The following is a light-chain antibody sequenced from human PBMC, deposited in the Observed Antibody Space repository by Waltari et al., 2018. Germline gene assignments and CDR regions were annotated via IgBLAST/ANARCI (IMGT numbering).Light chain of an antibody. Sequence: DIVMTQSPDSLAVSLGEWATNNCKYSHSVLYRSNNKNYLAWYQQKPGQPPKLLIYWASTRESGVPDRFSGSGSGTDFTLTISSLQAEDVAVYYCQQYYSTPWTFGQGTKVEIK. CDR3: QQYYSTPWT. CDR2: WAS. CDR1: HSVLYRSNNKNY. J-gene: IGKJ1*01. V-gene: IGKV4-1*01.